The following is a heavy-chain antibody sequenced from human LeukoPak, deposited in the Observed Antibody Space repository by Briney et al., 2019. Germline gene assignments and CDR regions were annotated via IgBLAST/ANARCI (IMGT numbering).Heavy chain of an antibody. CDR3: ARRIAALGNDAFDI. J-gene: IGHJ3*02. V-gene: IGHV1-2*02. D-gene: IGHD6-13*01. Sequence: ASVKVSCKASGYRFTDYYIHWVRQAPGQGLKWMGWINPNSGDINYAQKFQGRVTMTRDTSISTAYMELSRLRFDDTAVYYCARRIAALGNDAFDIWGQGTMLTVSS. CDR2: INPNSGDI. CDR1: GYRFTDYY.